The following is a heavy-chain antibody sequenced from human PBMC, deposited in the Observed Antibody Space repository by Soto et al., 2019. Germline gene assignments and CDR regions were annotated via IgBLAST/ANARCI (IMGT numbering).Heavy chain of an antibody. CDR1: GFTFSSYS. CDR3: ARANYYGSPGDFDY. V-gene: IGHV3-48*01. Sequence: EVQLVESGGGLVQPGGSLRLSCAASGFTFSSYSMNWVRQAPGTGLEWVSYISSSSSTIYYADSVKGRFTNSRDNAKNSLYLQMNSLRAEDTAVYYCARANYYGSPGDFDYWGQGTLVTVSS. CDR2: ISSSSSTI. D-gene: IGHD3-10*01. J-gene: IGHJ4*02.